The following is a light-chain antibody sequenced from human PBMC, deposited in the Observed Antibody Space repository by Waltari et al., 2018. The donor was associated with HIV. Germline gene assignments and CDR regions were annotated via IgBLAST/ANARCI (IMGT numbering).Light chain of an antibody. CDR2: EVN. J-gene: IGLJ2*01. Sequence: QSALTQPPSASGSPGQSVTISCTGTRSDIGAYYYVSWYQQHPGKAPKVMMYEVNKRPSGVPDRFSGSRSGSTASLTVSGLQAEDEADYYCSSYAGSNNPVVFGGGTKLTVL. CDR3: SSYAGSNNPVV. V-gene: IGLV2-8*01. CDR1: RSDIGAYYY.